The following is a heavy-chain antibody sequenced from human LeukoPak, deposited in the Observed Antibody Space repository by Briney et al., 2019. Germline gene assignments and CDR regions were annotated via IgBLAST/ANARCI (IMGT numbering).Heavy chain of an antibody. V-gene: IGHV3-23*01. CDR2: ISGSGGSI. CDR3: AKFYYDFWTGYGYYFDY. J-gene: IGHJ4*02. CDR1: GFTFSSYA. D-gene: IGHD3-3*01. Sequence: GSPRLSCAASGFTFSSYAMSWVRQAPGKGLEWVSAISGSGGSIYYADSVKGRFTISRDNSKNTVYLQMSSLRIEDTAVYYCAKFYYDFWTGYGYYFDYWGQGILVTVSS.